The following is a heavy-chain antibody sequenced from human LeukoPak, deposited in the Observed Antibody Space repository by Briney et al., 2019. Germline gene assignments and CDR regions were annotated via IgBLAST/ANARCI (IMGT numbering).Heavy chain of an antibody. J-gene: IGHJ4*02. CDR3: ARKDYDSSGQFDY. CDR1: GGSISSSNW. CDR2: IYHSGST. Sequence: SGTLSLTCAVSGGSISSSNWWSWVRQPPGKGLEWIGEIYHSGSTNYNPSLKSRVTISVDKSKNQFSLELSSVTAADTAVYYCARKDYDSSGQFDYWGQGTLVTVSS. V-gene: IGHV4-4*02. D-gene: IGHD3-22*01.